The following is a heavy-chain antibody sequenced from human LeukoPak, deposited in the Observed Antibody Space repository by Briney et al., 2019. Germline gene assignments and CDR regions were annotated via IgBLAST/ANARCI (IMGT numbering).Heavy chain of an antibody. CDR2: INHSGST. CDR3: ARGGSDYYDSSVSLDAFDI. Sequence: KSSETLSLTCAVYGGSLSGYYWSWIRQPPGKGLEWIGEINHSGSTNYNPSLKSRVTISVDTSKNQFSPKLSSVTAADTAVYYCARGGSDYYDSSVSLDAFDIWGQGTMVTVSS. J-gene: IGHJ3*02. CDR1: GGSLSGYY. V-gene: IGHV4-34*01. D-gene: IGHD3-22*01.